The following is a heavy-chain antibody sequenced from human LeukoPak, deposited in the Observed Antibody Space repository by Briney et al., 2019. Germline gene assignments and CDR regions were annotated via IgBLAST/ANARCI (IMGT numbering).Heavy chain of an antibody. CDR3: AGQKDPRPIDY. CDR1: GYTFIAYY. V-gene: IGHV1-2*02. Sequence: GASVKVSCRASGYTFIAYYMHWVRQAPGQGREWMGWINPSSGGTNYAQKFQGRVTMTRDTSISTAYMELSELRSDDTAVYYCAGQKDPRPIDYWGQGTLITVSS. J-gene: IGHJ4*02. CDR2: INPSSGGT.